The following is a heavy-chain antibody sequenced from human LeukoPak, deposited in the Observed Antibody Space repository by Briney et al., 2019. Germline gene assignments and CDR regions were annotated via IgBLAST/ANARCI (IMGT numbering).Heavy chain of an antibody. CDR2: IKRSEST. CDR3: ARAKGLSRNFDY. J-gene: IGHJ4*02. CDR1: GGSLSDQY. Sequence: SETLSLTCAVYGGSLSDQYWSWIPDPPGKGLEWIGEIKRSESTNCNPSLRRIVTISVDISKNAFSLNVRPETAADTAVYYCARAKGLSRNFDYWGQGTLVTVSS. V-gene: IGHV4-34*01. D-gene: IGHD2-2*01.